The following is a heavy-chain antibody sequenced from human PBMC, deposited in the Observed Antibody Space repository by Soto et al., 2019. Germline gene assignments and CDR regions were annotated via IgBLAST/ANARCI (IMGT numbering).Heavy chain of an antibody. CDR1: GGSISSGGYY. CDR2: IYYSGST. D-gene: IGHD5-18*01. V-gene: IGHV4-31*03. J-gene: IGHJ5*02. CDR3: ARGIRRGYSYGHNWFDP. Sequence: SETLSLTCTVSGGSISSGGYYWSWIRQHPGKGLEWIGYIYYSGSTYYNPSLKSRVTISVDTSKNQFSLKLSSVTAADTAVYYCARGIRRGYSYGHNWFDPWGQGTLVTVSS.